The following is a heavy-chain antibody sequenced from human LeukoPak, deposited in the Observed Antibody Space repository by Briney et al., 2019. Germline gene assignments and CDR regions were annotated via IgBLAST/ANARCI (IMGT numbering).Heavy chain of an antibody. J-gene: IGHJ6*03. V-gene: IGHV4-4*07. D-gene: IGHD6-13*01. CDR3: ARDGGAAAGTETYYYYYYMDV. Sequence: SETLSLTCTVSGGSISSYYWSWIRQPAGKGLEWIGRIYTSGSTNYNPSLKSRVTISVDTSKNQFSLKLSSVTAADTAVYYCARDGGAAAGTETYYYYYYMDVWGKGTTVTVSS. CDR2: IYTSGST. CDR1: GGSISSYY.